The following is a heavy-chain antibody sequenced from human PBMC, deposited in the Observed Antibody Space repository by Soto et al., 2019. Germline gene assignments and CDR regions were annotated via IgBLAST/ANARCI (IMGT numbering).Heavy chain of an antibody. CDR1: GGSFNTYG. J-gene: IGHJ4*02. V-gene: IGHV1-69*01. Sequence: QVQLVQSGAEMMKSGSSVKVSCKVSGGSFNTYGIGWGRQAPGQGLEWMGEIIPLLGTPNYAQRFQGRVTITADESTTTAYMELSNLRSGDSAVYYWARPPLPMTYGGGVFDSWGQGTLVTVSS. CDR2: IIPLLGTP. CDR3: ARPPLPMTYGGGVFDS. D-gene: IGHD3-16*01.